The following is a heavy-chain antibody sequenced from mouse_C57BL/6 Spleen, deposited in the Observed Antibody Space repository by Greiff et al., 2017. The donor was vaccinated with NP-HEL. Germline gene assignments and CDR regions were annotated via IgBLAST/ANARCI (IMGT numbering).Heavy chain of an antibody. D-gene: IGHD1-1*01. CDR2: ISSGSSTI. Sequence: EVKLVESGGGLVKPGGSLKLSCAASGFTFSDYGMHWVRQAPEKGLEWVAYISSGSSTIYYADTVKGRFTISRDNAKNTLFLQMTSLRSEDTAMYYCAIPAGSSWFAYWGQGTLVTASA. CDR3: AIPAGSSWFAY. J-gene: IGHJ3*01. CDR1: GFTFSDYG. V-gene: IGHV5-17*01.